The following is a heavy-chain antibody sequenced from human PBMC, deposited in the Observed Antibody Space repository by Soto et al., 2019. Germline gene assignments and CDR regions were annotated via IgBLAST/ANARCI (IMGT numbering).Heavy chain of an antibody. V-gene: IGHV4-34*01. CDR3: ARTNLVATYYFDC. D-gene: IGHD5-12*01. Sequence: PSETLSLTCAVYGGSFSGYYWSWIRQPPGKGLEWIGEINHSGSTNYNPSLKSRVTISVDTSKNQFSLKLSSVTAADTAVYYCARTNLVATYYFDCWGQGTLVTVSS. J-gene: IGHJ4*02. CDR1: GGSFSGYY. CDR2: INHSGST.